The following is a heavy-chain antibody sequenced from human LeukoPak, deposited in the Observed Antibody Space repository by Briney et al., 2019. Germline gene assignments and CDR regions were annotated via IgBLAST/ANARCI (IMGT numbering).Heavy chain of an antibody. J-gene: IGHJ3*01. D-gene: IGHD3-10*01. CDR1: GFTFSSYW. CDR2: ISGSGGST. Sequence: GGSLRLSCAASGFTFSSYWMSWVRQAPGKGLEWVSAISGSGGSTYYADSVKGRFTISRDNSKNTLYLQMNSLRAEDTAVYYCAKYRLDVNYYGCTFDVWGQGTMVTVSS. CDR3: AKYRLDVNYYGCTFDV. V-gene: IGHV3-23*01.